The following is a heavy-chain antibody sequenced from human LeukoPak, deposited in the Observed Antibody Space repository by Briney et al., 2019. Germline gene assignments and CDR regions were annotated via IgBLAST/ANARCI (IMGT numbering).Heavy chain of an antibody. J-gene: IGHJ4*02. CDR2: ISWNSGSI. Sequence: GRSLRLSCAASGFTFDDYAMHWVRQAPGKGLEWVSGISWNSGSIGYADSVKGRFTISRDNAKNSLYLQMNSLRAEDTALYYCAKERGDGYYYGNFDYWGQGTLVTVSS. CDR1: GFTFDDYA. D-gene: IGHD5-24*01. CDR3: AKERGDGYYYGNFDY. V-gene: IGHV3-9*01.